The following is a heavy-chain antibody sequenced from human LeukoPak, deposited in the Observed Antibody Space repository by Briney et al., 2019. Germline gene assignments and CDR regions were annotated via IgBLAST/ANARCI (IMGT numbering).Heavy chain of an antibody. CDR1: GVTFSSYW. CDR3: ARTLGYCSSTNCFLTFDY. J-gene: IGHJ4*02. CDR2: IKHDGSEK. D-gene: IGHD2-2*01. V-gene: IGHV3-7*04. Sequence: SGGSLRLSCAASGVTFSSYWMSWVRQAPGKGLEWVANIKHDGSEKYYVDSVNGRFTSSRDNAKSSLYLQMNSLRAEDTAVYYCARTLGYCSSTNCFLTFDYWGQGTLVTVSS.